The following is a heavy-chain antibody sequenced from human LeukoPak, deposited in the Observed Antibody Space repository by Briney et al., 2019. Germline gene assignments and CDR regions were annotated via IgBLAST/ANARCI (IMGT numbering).Heavy chain of an antibody. V-gene: IGHV1-18*01. Sequence: ASVKVSCKASGYTFTSYGFSWVRQAPGQGLEWMGWISTYYGNTNHAQKLQDRVTMTTDTSTSTAYMELTSLRSDDTAVYYCARVYSTNYYGSGDRPFLFDYWGQGTVVTVSS. CDR2: ISTYYGNT. D-gene: IGHD3-10*01. CDR1: GYTFTSYG. CDR3: ARVYSTNYYGSGDRPFLFDY. J-gene: IGHJ4*02.